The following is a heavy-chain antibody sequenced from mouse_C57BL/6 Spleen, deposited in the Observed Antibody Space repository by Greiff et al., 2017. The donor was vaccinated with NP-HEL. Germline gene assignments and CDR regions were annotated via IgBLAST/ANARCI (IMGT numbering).Heavy chain of an antibody. CDR2: IYPGSGNT. CDR3: ARYPVYYGNAMDY. CDR1: GYSFTSYY. Sequence: QVQLQQSGPELVKPGASVKISCKASGYSFTSYYIHWVKQRPGQGLEWIGWIYPGSGNTKYNEKFKGKATLTADTSSSTAYMQLSSLTSEDSAVYYCARYPVYYGNAMDYWGQGTSVTVSS. J-gene: IGHJ4*01. D-gene: IGHD2-1*01. V-gene: IGHV1-66*01.